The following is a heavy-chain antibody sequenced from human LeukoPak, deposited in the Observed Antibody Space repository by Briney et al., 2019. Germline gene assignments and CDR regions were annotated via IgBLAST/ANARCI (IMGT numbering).Heavy chain of an antibody. CDR2: ISWDGGST. J-gene: IGHJ4*02. Sequence: GGSLRLSCAASGFTFSSYSMNWVRQAPGKGLEWVSLISWDGGSTYYADSVKGRFTISRDNSKNSLYLQMNSLRADDMALYYCAKDRLSGFSGGIIDYWGQGTLVTVSS. CDR3: AKDRLSGFSGGIIDY. V-gene: IGHV3-43D*03. D-gene: IGHD6-19*01. CDR1: GFTFSSYS.